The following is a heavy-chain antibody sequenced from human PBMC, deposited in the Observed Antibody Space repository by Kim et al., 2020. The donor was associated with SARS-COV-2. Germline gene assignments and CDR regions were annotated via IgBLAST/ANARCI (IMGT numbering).Heavy chain of an antibody. Sequence: SETLSLTCTVSGGSISSSSYYWGWIRQPPGKGLEWIGSIYYSGSTYYNPSLKSRVTISVDTSKNQFSLKLSSVTAADTAVYYCARLGGSGSYYSPRYYYHMDVWGKGTTVTVSS. CDR1: GGSISSSSYY. V-gene: IGHV4-39*01. J-gene: IGHJ6*03. CDR2: IYYSGST. CDR3: ARLGGSGSYYSPRYYYHMDV. D-gene: IGHD3-10*01.